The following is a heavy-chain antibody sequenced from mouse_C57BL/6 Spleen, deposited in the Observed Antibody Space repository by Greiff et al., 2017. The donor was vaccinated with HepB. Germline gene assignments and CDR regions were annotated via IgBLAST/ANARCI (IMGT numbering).Heavy chain of an antibody. CDR1: GYTFTSYW. J-gene: IGHJ2*01. D-gene: IGHD3-3*01. CDR2: IYPSDSET. CDR3: ARWDKYYFDS. Sequence: QVQLQQPGAELVRPGSSVKLSCTASGYTFTSYWMDWVKQRPGQGLEWIGNIYPSDSETHYNQKFKDKATLTVDKSSSTAYMQLSSLTSEDSAVYYCARWDKYYFDSWGQGATLTVSS. V-gene: IGHV1-61*01.